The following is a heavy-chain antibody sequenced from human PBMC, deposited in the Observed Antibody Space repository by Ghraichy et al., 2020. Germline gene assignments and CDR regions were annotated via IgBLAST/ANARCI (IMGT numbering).Heavy chain of an antibody. V-gene: IGHV4-4*07. CDR2: IYTSGST. D-gene: IGHD3-22*01. CDR3: ADYDSSGAYFQH. Sequence: SETLSLTCTVSGGSMNSYYWSWIRQPAGKGLEWIGRIYTSGSTNYNPSLKSRVTMSVDTSKNQFSLRLSSVTAADTAVYYCADYDSSGAYFQHWGQCTLVIVSS. CDR1: GGSMNSYY. J-gene: IGHJ1*01.